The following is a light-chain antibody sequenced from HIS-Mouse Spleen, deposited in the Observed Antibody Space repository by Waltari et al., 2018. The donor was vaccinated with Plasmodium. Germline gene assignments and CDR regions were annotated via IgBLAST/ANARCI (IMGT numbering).Light chain of an antibody. CDR1: SSNIGSNT. Sequence: QSVLTQPPSASGTPGQRVTISCSGSSSNIGSNTVNWYQQLPGTAPKLLTYSNNQRPSGVPYRFSGSKSGTSASLAISGLQSEDEADYYCAAWDDSLNGPVFGGGTKLTVL. CDR3: AAWDDSLNGPV. J-gene: IGLJ2*01. V-gene: IGLV1-44*01. CDR2: SNN.